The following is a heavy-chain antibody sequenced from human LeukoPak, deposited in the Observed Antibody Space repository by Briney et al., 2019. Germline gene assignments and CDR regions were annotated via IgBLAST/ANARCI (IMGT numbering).Heavy chain of an antibody. CDR2: YSGGT. CDR1: GSSIGTYS. J-gene: IGHJ4*02. CDR3: ARIEGDNSLDY. D-gene: IGHD3-16*01. V-gene: IGHV4-59*08. Sequence: PSETLSLTCTVSGSSIGTYSWSWIRQPPGKGLEWIGYYSGGTNYNPSLKSRVTISVDTSKNQFSLKMTSVTAADTAVYYCARIEGDNSLDYWGQGTLVTVSS.